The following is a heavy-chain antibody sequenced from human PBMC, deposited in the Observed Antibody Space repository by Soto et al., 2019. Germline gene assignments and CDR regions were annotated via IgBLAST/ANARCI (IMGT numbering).Heavy chain of an antibody. V-gene: IGHV3-11*05. D-gene: IGHD3-10*01. CDR3: ARDRGAATGQYFDH. CDR2: ISTSGTSA. Sequence: QVQLEESGGGLVKPGGSLRLSCAASGFPFSAFYMSWVRQAPGKGLEYISYISTSGTSANYADSVKGRFTISRDNSKNSLYLQMNSLRTEDTAVYYCARDRGAATGQYFDHWGQGALVTVSS. J-gene: IGHJ4*02. CDR1: GFPFSAFY.